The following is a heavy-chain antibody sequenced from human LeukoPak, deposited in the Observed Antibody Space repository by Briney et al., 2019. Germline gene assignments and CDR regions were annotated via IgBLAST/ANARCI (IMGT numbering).Heavy chain of an antibody. CDR2: ITTGDGNT. CDR3: AKDGGLWVSAHWGDS. V-gene: IGHV3-23*01. J-gene: IGHJ4*02. CDR1: GFTFDDYA. Sequence: GGSLRLSCAASGFTFDDYAMHWVRQAPGKGLKWVSTITTGDGNTYYADSVKGRFTVSRDDSKNTLYPQMNSLRAEDTAVYYCAKDGGLWVSAHWGDSWGRGTLVTVSS. D-gene: IGHD7-27*01.